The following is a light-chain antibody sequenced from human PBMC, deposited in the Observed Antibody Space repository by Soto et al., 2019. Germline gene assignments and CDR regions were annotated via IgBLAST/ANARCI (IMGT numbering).Light chain of an antibody. Sequence: DIVMTQSPDSLAVSLGERATINCKSSQSVLYSSNNKNYLAWYQQKPGQPPKLLIYWASTRESGVPDRFSGSGSGTDFTLPISSLQAEDVAVYYCQQYYSTSTWTFGQGTKVEIK. CDR3: QQYYSTSTWT. CDR2: WAS. CDR1: QSVLYSSNNKNY. V-gene: IGKV4-1*01. J-gene: IGKJ1*01.